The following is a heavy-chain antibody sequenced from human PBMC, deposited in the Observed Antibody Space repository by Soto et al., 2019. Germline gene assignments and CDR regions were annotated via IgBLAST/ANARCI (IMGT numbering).Heavy chain of an antibody. V-gene: IGHV4-59*08. CDR3: ARRRYGSGVGWFEP. CDR2: LYYSGSN. CDR1: DCSISSYY. Sequence: SETLYLTCTVSDCSISSYYWSWIRQPPGKGLEWIASLYYSGSNTYNPSLKSRVTISVDTSKNQFSLKLSSVTAADTAVYYCARRRYGSGVGWFEPWGQGTLVT. J-gene: IGHJ5*02. D-gene: IGHD3-10*01.